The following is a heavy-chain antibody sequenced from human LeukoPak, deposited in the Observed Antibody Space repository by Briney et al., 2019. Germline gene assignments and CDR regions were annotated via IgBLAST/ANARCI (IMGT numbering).Heavy chain of an antibody. J-gene: IGHJ4*02. D-gene: IGHD2-15*01. CDR2: INPSSGST. CDR3: ARDPPYCTGGSCYAGNYFDY. V-gene: IGHV1-46*01. CDR1: GYTFTSYY. Sequence: GASVKVSCKASGYTFTSYYMHWVRQAPGQGLEWIGIINPSSGSTNYAQKFQGRVTMTRDTSTSTVYMELNSLRSEDTAVYYCARDPPYCTGGSCYAGNYFDYWGQGTLVTVSS.